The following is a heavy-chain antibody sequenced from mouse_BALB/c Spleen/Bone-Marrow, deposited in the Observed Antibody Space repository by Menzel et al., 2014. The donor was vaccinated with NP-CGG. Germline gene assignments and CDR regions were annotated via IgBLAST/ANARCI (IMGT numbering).Heavy chain of an antibody. CDR3: ASYYYGSSLFAY. D-gene: IGHD1-1*01. CDR2: IDPANGNT. V-gene: IGHV14-3*02. CDR1: GFNIKDTY. J-gene: IGHJ3*01. Sequence: EVMLVESGAELVKPGASVKLSCTASGFNIKDTYMHWGKQRPEQGREWIGRIDPANGNTKYDPKFQGKATITADTSSNTAYLQLSSLTSEDTAVYYCASYYYGSSLFAYWGQGTLVTVSA.